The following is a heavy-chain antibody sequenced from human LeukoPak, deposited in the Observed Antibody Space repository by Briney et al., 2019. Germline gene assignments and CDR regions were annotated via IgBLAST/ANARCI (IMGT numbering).Heavy chain of an antibody. J-gene: IGHJ5*02. CDR1: GFTFSSYG. D-gene: IGHD3-10*01. Sequence: HPGGSLRLSCAASGFTFSSYGMHWVRQAPGKGLEWVAFIRYDGSNKYYADSVKGRFTISGDNSKNTLYLQMNSLRAEDTAVYYCAKDNWFAENWFDPWGQGTLVTVSS. CDR3: AKDNWFAENWFDP. CDR2: IRYDGSNK. V-gene: IGHV3-30*02.